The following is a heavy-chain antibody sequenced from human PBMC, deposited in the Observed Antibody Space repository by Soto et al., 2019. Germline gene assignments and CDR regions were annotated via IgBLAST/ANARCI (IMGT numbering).Heavy chain of an antibody. J-gene: IGHJ3*02. V-gene: IGHV5-10-1*01. D-gene: IGHD3-22*01. CDR1: GYSFTSYW. CDR3: ARLWEGSSGYYGHYAFDI. CDR2: IDPSDSYT. Sequence: PGESLKISCKGSGYSFTSYWISRVRQMPGKGLEWMGRIDPSDSYTNHSPSFQGHVTISADKSISTAYLQWSSLKASDTAMYYCARLWEGSSGYYGHYAFDIWGQGTMVTVSS.